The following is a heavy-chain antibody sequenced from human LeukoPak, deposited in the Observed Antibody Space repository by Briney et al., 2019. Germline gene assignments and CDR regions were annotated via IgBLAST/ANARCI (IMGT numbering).Heavy chain of an antibody. J-gene: IGHJ4*02. CDR2: IKTKSDGETR. V-gene: IGHV3-15*01. CDR3: TTSGRGRSTDY. CDR1: GLTFSYAW. Sequence: KSGGSLRLSCAASGLTFSYAWMSWVRQAPGKGLEWVGRIKTKSDGETRDYAAPVKGRFSISRDESKNTLYLQMFSPKIEDSAVYYCTTSGRGRSTDYWGQGTLVTVSS. D-gene: IGHD2-2*01.